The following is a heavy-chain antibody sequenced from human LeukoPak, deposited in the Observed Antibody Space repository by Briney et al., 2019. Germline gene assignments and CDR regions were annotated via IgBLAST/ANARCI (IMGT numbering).Heavy chain of an antibody. CDR3: ARDGAYYYDSSGYAVDY. V-gene: IGHV3-21*01. CDR2: ISSSSSYI. J-gene: IGHJ4*02. D-gene: IGHD3-22*01. Sequence: GGSLRLSCAASGFTSISYSMNWVRQPPGKGLEWASSISSSSSYIYYADSLKGRFTISRDNAKNSLYLQMNSLRAEDTAVYYCARDGAYYYDSSGYAVDYWGQGTLVTVSS. CDR1: GFTSISYS.